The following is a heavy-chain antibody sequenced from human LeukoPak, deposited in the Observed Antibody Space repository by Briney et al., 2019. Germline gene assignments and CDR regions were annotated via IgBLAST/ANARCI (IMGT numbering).Heavy chain of an antibody. CDR2: MHNSENA. J-gene: IGHJ4*02. V-gene: IGHV4-31*03. Sequence: PSETLSLTCTVSGGSISSGGYFWSWIRQHPGKGLEWIGSMHNSENADYNPSLKSRVTISVDTSKNQISLKVNSVTAADTAVYYCARGRGPLVDYWGQGTLVTASS. CDR3: ARGRGPLVDY. CDR1: GGSISSGGYF. D-gene: IGHD2-15*01.